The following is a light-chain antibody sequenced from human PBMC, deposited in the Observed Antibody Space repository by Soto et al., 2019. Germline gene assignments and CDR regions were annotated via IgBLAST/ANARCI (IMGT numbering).Light chain of an antibody. CDR2: GAS. J-gene: IGKJ4*01. V-gene: IGKV3-20*01. Sequence: EIVLTQSPGTLSLSPGERATLSCRASQSVSSSYLAWYQQKPGQAPRLLIYGASSRATGIPDRFSRSGSGTDFTLTISRLEPEDFAVYYCQQYGRGFGGGTKVEIK. CDR1: QSVSSSY. CDR3: QQYGRG.